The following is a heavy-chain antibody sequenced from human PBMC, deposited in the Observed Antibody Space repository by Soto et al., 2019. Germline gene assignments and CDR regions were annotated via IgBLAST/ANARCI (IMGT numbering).Heavy chain of an antibody. D-gene: IGHD3-9*01. CDR1: GFTFSSYA. J-gene: IGHJ6*02. CDR3: AKAEDYDIFTGPYYGMDV. V-gene: IGHV3-23*01. Sequence: PGGSLRLSCAASGFTFSSYAMSWVRQAPGKGLEWVSAISGSGGSTYYADSVKGRFTISRDNSKNTLYLQMNSLRAEDTAVYYCAKAEDYDIFTGPYYGMDVWGQVTTVTVSS. CDR2: ISGSGGST.